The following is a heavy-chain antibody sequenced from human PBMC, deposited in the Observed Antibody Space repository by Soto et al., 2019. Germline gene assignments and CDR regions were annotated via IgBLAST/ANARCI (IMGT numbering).Heavy chain of an antibody. CDR1: GGSISSSNW. V-gene: IGHV4-4*02. CDR2: IYHSGST. J-gene: IGHJ6*02. D-gene: IGHD1-26*01. CDR3: ARWRGSYWNYYYGMDV. Sequence: LETLSLTCAVSGGSISSSNWWSWVRQPPGKGLEWIGEIYHSGSTNYNPSLKSRVTISVDKSKNQFSLKLSSVTAADTAVYYCARWRGSYWNYYYGMDVWGQGTTVTVSS.